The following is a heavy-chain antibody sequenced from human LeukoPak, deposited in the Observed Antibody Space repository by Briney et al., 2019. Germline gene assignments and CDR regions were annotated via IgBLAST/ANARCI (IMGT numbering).Heavy chain of an antibody. Sequence: PAETLSLTCTVSAGSISSNSYYWGWIRQPPGKGLQWIGSIYYSGSTYYNPSLKSRVTISVDTSKNQFSLKLNSVTAADTAVYYCARDQGALYNWFDPWGQGTLVTVSS. CDR2: IYYSGST. J-gene: IGHJ5*02. CDR1: AGSISSNSYY. CDR3: ARDQGALYNWFDP. V-gene: IGHV4-39*02. D-gene: IGHD1-26*01.